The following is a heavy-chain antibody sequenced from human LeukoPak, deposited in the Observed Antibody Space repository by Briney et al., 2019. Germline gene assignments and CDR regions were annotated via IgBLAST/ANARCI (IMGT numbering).Heavy chain of an antibody. CDR3: ARRKYYYDSSGYYSFDY. Sequence: GGSLRLSCEGSGFSFSSYWMTWVRHLPGKGPEWVANIRQDESERYFADSVKGRFTISRDNAKKSVYLHMSSLRAEDTAVYYCARRKYYYDSSGYYSFDYWGQGTLVTVSS. J-gene: IGHJ4*02. D-gene: IGHD3-22*01. CDR1: GFSFSSYW. V-gene: IGHV3-7*01. CDR2: IRQDESER.